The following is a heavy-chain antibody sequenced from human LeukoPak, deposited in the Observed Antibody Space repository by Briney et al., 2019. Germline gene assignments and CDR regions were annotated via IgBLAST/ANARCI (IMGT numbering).Heavy chain of an antibody. CDR3: ARGYRSAPAYSIAVAGTGAFDI. J-gene: IGHJ3*02. V-gene: IGHV4-59*12. CDR1: GGSISSYY. CDR2: IYYSGST. D-gene: IGHD6-19*01. Sequence: SETLSLTCTVSGGSISSYYWSWIRQPPGKGLEWIGYIYYSGSTNYNPSLKSRVTISVDTSKNQFSLKLSSVTAADTAVYYCARGYRSAPAYSIAVAGTGAFDIWGQGTMVTVSS.